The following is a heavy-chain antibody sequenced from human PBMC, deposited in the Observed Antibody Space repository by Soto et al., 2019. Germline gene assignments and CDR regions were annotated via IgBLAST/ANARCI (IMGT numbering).Heavy chain of an antibody. CDR3: AHRPPPNDAFDI. Sequence: QITLKESGSTLVKPTQTLTLTCTFSGFSLSTSGVGVGWIRQPPGKALEWLALIYWDDDKRYSPSLKSSLTIPKDTSKNQVVLTMTNMDPVDTATYYCAHRPPPNDAFDIWGQGTMVTVSS. CDR2: IYWDDDK. CDR1: GFSLSTSGVG. V-gene: IGHV2-5*02. J-gene: IGHJ3*02.